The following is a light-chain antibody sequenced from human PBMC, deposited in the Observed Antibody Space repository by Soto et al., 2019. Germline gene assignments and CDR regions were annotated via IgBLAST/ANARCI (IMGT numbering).Light chain of an antibody. CDR1: SSEVVGYKY. V-gene: IGLV2-8*01. CDR3: SSYAGINNLGV. CDR2: EVN. Sequence: QSALTQPPSASGSPGQSVTISCTGTSSEVVGYKYVSWYQQHPGKAPKLMIFEVNKRPSGVPDRFSGSKSGNTASLTVSGLQAEDEADYYCSSYAGINNLGVFGTGTKLTVL. J-gene: IGLJ1*01.